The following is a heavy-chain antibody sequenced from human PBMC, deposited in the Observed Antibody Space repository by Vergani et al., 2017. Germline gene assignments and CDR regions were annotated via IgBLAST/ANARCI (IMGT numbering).Heavy chain of an antibody. D-gene: IGHD2-15*01. V-gene: IGHV1-69*08. Sequence: QVQRVQSGAEVKKPGSSVKVSCKASGGTFSSYTISWVRQAPGQGLEWMGRIIPILGIANYAQKFQGRVTITADKSTRTAYMELSSLRSEDTAVYYCARDKYCSGGSCYSGGYGMDVWGQGTTVTVSS. J-gene: IGHJ6*02. CDR3: ARDKYCSGGSCYSGGYGMDV. CDR1: GGTFSSYT. CDR2: IIPILGIA.